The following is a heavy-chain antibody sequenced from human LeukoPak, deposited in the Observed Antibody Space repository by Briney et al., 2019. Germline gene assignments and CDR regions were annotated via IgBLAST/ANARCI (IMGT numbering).Heavy chain of an antibody. CDR2: ISYDGTNK. J-gene: IGHJ4*02. Sequence: GGSLRLSCAASGFTFSSYGMHWVRQAPGKGLEWVAIISYDGTNKYYADSVKGQLTIYRDNSKNTLYLQMNSLRGEDAAVYYCAKDRSSSWYFLGYFDYWGQGTLVSVSS. CDR1: GFTFSSYG. CDR3: AKDRSSSWYFLGYFDY. D-gene: IGHD6-13*01. V-gene: IGHV3-30*18.